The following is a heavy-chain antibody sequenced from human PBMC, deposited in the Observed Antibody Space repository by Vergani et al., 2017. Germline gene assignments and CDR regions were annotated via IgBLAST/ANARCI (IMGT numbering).Heavy chain of an antibody. CDR2: IIPILGIA. D-gene: IGHD4-17*01. CDR3: AKLEGGMTTVTSYYFDY. Sequence: QVQLVQSGAEVKKPGSSVKVSCKASGGTFSSYAISWVRQAPGQGLEWMGRIIPILGIANYAQKFQGRVTITADKSTSTAYMELSSLRSEDTAVYYCAKLEGGMTTVTSYYFDYWGQGTLVTVSS. CDR1: GGTFSSYA. J-gene: IGHJ4*02. V-gene: IGHV1-69*04.